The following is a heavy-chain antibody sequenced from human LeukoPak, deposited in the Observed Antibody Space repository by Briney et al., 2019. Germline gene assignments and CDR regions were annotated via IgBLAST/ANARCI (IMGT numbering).Heavy chain of an antibody. D-gene: IGHD4-23*01. Sequence: SSETLSLTCSVSDGSISNYYWSWIRQPPGKGLEWIGYIYYSGSTNYNPSLKSRVTISAGTSKSQFSLKVSSVTAADTAVYYCARGGNWFDYWGQGTRVTVSS. CDR1: DGSISNYY. V-gene: IGHV4-59*01. CDR2: IYYSGST. J-gene: IGHJ4*02. CDR3: ARGGNWFDY.